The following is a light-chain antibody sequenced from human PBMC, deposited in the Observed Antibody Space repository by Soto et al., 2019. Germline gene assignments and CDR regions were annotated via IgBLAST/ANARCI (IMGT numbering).Light chain of an antibody. J-gene: IGLJ1*01. CDR1: SSDVGSYTY. V-gene: IGLV2-14*01. CDR2: EVN. CDR3: SSYTSSSTLYV. Sequence: LTQPASVSGSPRQSITISCTGASSDVGSYTYVSWYQQHPGKAPKLMIYEVNNRPSGVSNRFSGSKSGNTASLTISGLQAEDEADYYCSSYTSSSTLYVFGTGTKVTVL.